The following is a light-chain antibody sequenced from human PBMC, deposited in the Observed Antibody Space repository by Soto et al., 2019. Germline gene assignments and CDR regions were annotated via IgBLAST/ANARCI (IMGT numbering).Light chain of an antibody. CDR3: QQYGSLIT. CDR1: QSVSSSY. Sequence: EIVLTQSPGTLSLSPGERATLSCRASQSVSSSYLAWYQQKPGQAPRLLIYVASSRATGIPDRFSGSGSGTDFTLTISRREPEDFAVYYCQQYGSLITFGQGTRLEIK. CDR2: VAS. V-gene: IGKV3-20*01. J-gene: IGKJ5*01.